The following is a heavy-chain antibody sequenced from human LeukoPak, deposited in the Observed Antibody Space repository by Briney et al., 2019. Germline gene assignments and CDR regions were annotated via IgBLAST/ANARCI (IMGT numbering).Heavy chain of an antibody. CDR1: GGSISSYY. CDR3: ARVPRYYDSSGPLGYFDL. CDR2: IFYSGST. J-gene: IGHJ2*01. V-gene: IGHV4-59*01. Sequence: SETLSLTCSVSGGSISSYYWSWIRQPPGKGLEWIGYIFYSGSTNNNPSLKSRLTISVDTSKKQFSLKLTSVTPADTAVYYCARVPRYYDSSGPLGYFDLWGRGTLVTVSS. D-gene: IGHD3-22*01.